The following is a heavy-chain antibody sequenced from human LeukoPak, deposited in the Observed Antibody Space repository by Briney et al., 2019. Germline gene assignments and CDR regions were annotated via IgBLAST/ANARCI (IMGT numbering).Heavy chain of an antibody. J-gene: IGHJ4*02. CDR1: GGSISGYY. CDR2: VYGSGST. V-gene: IGHV4-4*07. D-gene: IGHD1-26*01. CDR3: ARDKVGTSYFDF. Sequence: SETLSLTCTVSGGSISGYYWSWIRQPAGKGLEWIGRVYGSGSTNYNPSLKSRLTVSLDTSKNQFSLRLSSVTAADTAIYYCARDKVGTSYFDFWGQGALVTVPS.